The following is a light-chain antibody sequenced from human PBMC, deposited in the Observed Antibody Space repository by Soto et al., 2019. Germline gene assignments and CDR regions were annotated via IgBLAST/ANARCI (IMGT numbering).Light chain of an antibody. CDR3: GTWDSSLSAYV. J-gene: IGLJ1*01. Sequence: QSVLTQPPSVSAAPGQKVTISCSGSNSNIGKDYVSWYQQVPGTAPKLLIYENNQRRSGIPDRFSGSKSGTSATLGITGLQTGDEADYYCGTWDSSLSAYVFGTGTKLTVL. CDR2: ENN. V-gene: IGLV1-51*02. CDR1: NSNIGKDY.